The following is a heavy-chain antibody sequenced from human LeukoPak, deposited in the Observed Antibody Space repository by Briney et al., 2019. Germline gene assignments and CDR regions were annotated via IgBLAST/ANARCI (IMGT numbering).Heavy chain of an antibody. V-gene: IGHV4-34*01. CDR3: ARVNYDSRDFDY. CDR1: GGSFSGYY. J-gene: IGHJ4*02. D-gene: IGHD3-22*01. Sequence: PSETLSLTCAVYGGSFSGYYWSWIRQPPGKGLEWIGEINHSGSTNYNPSLKSRVTISVDTSKNQFSLKLSSVTAADTAVYYCARVNYDSRDFDYWGQGTLVTVSS. CDR2: INHSGST.